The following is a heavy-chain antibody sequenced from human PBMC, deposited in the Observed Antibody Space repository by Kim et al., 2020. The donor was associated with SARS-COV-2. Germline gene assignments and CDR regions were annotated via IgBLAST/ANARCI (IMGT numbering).Heavy chain of an antibody. CDR3: AKDHYYYGSGTYSHFDY. Sequence: VKGRITTSRDNSQNTLYLQMNRLTTEDTALYYCAKDHYYYGSGTYSHFDYWGQGTLVTVSS. J-gene: IGHJ4*02. V-gene: IGHV3-30*02. D-gene: IGHD3-10*01.